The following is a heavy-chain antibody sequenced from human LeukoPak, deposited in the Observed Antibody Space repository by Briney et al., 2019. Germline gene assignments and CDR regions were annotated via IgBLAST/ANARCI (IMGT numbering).Heavy chain of an antibody. CDR1: GFMSSGYW. V-gene: IGHV3-74*01. CDR2: IDNDGNGI. D-gene: IGHD3-3*01. J-gene: IGHJ6*03. Sequence: TGGSLRLSCAASGFMSSGYWMHWVRQGPEKGLELVSRIDNDGNGIIYTDSVKGRFTTSRDNAKNTLYLQMSSLRVEDTAVYYCATGGGWEPSSGVVTHIDVWGKGTTVTVSS. CDR3: ATGGGWEPSSGVVTHIDV.